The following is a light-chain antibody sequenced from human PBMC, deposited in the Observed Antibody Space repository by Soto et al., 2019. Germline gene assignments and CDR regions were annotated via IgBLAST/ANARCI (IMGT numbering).Light chain of an antibody. CDR3: QQYNSWPPIT. J-gene: IGKJ5*01. Sequence: IVFTHSPGTLSLSPLQRSTLSFRSSQSVSSYLAWYQQKPGQAPRLLIYGASSRATGIPARFSGGGSGTEFTLTISSLQSEDFAVYYCQQYNSWPPITFGQGTRLEIK. CDR2: GAS. CDR1: QSVSSY. V-gene: IGKV3-15*01.